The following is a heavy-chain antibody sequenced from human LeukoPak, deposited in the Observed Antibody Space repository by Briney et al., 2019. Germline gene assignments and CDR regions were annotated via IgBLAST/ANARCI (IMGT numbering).Heavy chain of an antibody. D-gene: IGHD6-13*01. Sequence: PSETLSLTCAVSGGSISSGGYSWSWIRQPPGKGLEWIGYIYHSGSTYYNPSLKSRVTISVDRSKNQFSLKLSSVTAADTAVYYCARAGIAAAGPTLFDYWGQGTLVTVSS. CDR1: GGSISSGGYS. V-gene: IGHV4-30-2*01. CDR2: IYHSGST. CDR3: ARAGIAAAGPTLFDY. J-gene: IGHJ4*02.